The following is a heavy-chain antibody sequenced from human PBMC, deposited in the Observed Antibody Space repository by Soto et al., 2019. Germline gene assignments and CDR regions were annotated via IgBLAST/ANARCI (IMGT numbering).Heavy chain of an antibody. Sequence: SETLSLTCTVSGGSISSYYWSWIRQPPGKGLEWIGYIYYSGSTNYNPSLKSRVTISVDTSKNQFSLKLSSVTAADTAVYYCARTHVSIAARPDWFDPWGQGTLVTVSS. CDR2: IYYSGST. D-gene: IGHD6-6*01. CDR3: ARTHVSIAARPDWFDP. J-gene: IGHJ5*02. CDR1: GGSISSYY. V-gene: IGHV4-59*08.